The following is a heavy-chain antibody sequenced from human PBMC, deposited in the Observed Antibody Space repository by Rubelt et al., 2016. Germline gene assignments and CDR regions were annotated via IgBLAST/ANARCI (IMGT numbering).Heavy chain of an antibody. CDR1: GYTLTELS. CDR2: FDPEAGET. V-gene: IGHV1-24*01. Sequence: QVQLVQSGAEVKKPGASVKVSCKVSGYTLTELSMHWVRQAPGKGLEWMGGFDPEAGETIYAQKFQGRVTMTEDTSTDTAYMELRSLRSEAPAVYYCRGIWGSYIDYWGQGTLVTVSS. D-gene: IGHD3-16*01. J-gene: IGHJ4*02. CDR3: RGIWGSYIDY.